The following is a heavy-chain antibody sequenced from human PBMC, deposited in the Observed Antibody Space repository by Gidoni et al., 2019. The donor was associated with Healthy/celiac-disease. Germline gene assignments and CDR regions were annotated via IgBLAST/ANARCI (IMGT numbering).Heavy chain of an antibody. D-gene: IGHD3-9*01. CDR3: ARDRASYYDILTANFDY. J-gene: IGHJ4*02. V-gene: IGHV1-69*06. CDR2: IIPIFGTA. Sequence: QVQLVQSEAQVKKPGSSVKVSCKTSEGTFRSYAISWVRQDHGQGLEWMGGIIPIFGTANYAQKFQGRVTITADKSTSTAYMELSSLRSEDTAVYYCARDRASYYDILTANFDYWGQGTLVTVSS. CDR1: EGTFRSYA.